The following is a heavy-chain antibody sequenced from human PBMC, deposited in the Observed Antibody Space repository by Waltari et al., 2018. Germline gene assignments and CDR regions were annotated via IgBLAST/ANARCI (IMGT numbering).Heavy chain of an antibody. CDR3: ARDRHYCEVSYGGGRDSFDI. V-gene: IGHV4-38-2*02. J-gene: IGHJ3*02. D-gene: IGHD3-16*01. Sequence: GCLRQSPGKGLEWIGSISYSRTTYYNPSLKSRVTLSMDTSSNQFSLKLTSVSAADSGGYYWARDRHYCEVSYGGGRDSFDIWGQGTLVTVSS. CDR2: ISYSRTT.